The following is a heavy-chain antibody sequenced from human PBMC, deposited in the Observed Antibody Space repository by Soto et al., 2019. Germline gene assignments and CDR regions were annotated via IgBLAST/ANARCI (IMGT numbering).Heavy chain of an antibody. D-gene: IGHD3-10*01. V-gene: IGHV5-51*01. J-gene: IGHJ6*02. CDR2: IYPGDSDT. CDR3: ARHLSRPIYYYGSGSYYNNYYYSYRMDV. CDR1: GYSFTSYW. Sequence: GESLKISCKGSGYSFTSYWIGWVRQMPGKGLGWMGIIYPGDSDTRYSPSFQGQVTISADKSISTAYLQWSSLKASDTAMYYCARHLSRPIYYYGSGSYYNNYYYSYRMDVWGQATTVTVSS.